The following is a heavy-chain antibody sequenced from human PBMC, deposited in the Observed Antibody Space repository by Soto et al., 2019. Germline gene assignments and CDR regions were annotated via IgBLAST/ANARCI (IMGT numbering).Heavy chain of an antibody. Sequence: SETLSLTCSVSGDSITTNGYYWGWIRQPPGKGLQWIGNVYWTGSTFSHPSLTSRVFISVDTSKNELSLRLTSVTAADTAVYYCARSHYTYGLFIDYWGPGTLVTVSS. D-gene: IGHD2-8*01. CDR2: VYWTGST. CDR3: ARSHYTYGLFIDY. V-gene: IGHV4-39*01. J-gene: IGHJ4*02. CDR1: GDSITTNGYY.